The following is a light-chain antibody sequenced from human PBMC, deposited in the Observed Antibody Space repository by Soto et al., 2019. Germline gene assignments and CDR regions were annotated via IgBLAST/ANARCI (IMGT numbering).Light chain of an antibody. V-gene: IGKV3-15*01. J-gene: IGKJ1*01. CDR3: QQYNNWPRT. CDR1: QSVSSN. Sequence: EIVMTQSPATLSVSPGERATLSCRASQSVSSNLAWYQQKPGQAPRLLIYGASTRATGIPARFSGSGSGTECTLTISSLQSEDFADYYCQQYNNWPRTCGQGTKVEIK. CDR2: GAS.